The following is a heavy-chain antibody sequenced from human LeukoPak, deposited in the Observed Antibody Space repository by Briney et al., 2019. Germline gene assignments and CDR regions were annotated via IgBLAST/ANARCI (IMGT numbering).Heavy chain of an antibody. J-gene: IGHJ5*02. CDR1: GFTFSSYG. V-gene: IGHV3-33*01. CDR3: ARDRLMTDNWFDP. D-gene: IGHD2-21*02. CDR2: IWYDGSNK. Sequence: GGSLRLSCAASGFTFSSYGMHWVRQAPGKGLEWVAVIWYDGSNKYYADSVKGRFTISRDNSKNTLYLQMNSLRAEDTAVYYCARDRLMTDNWFDPWGQGTLVTVSS.